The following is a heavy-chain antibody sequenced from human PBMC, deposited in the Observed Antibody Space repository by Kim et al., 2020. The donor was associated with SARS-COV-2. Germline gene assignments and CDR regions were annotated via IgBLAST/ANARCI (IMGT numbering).Heavy chain of an antibody. Sequence: YNPSLKSRVTISVDTSKNQFSLKLSSVTAADTAVYYCARGGYSYGYWFDPWGQGTLVTVSS. V-gene: IGHV4-34*01. D-gene: IGHD5-18*01. CDR3: ARGGYSYGYWFDP. J-gene: IGHJ5*02.